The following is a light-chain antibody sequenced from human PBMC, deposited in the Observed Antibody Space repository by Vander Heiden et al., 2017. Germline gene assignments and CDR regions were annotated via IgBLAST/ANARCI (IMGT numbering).Light chain of an antibody. CDR2: DIS. CDR3: QQRSTWPRT. V-gene: IGKV3-11*01. Sequence: EIVLTQSPGTLSLSPGERATLSCRASQTVTTTLAWYQHKLGQAPRLLIYDISNRATGIPARFSGSGSGTDFTLTISSLEPDDSAVYYCQQRSTWPRTFGQGTKVEIK. J-gene: IGKJ1*01. CDR1: QTVTTT.